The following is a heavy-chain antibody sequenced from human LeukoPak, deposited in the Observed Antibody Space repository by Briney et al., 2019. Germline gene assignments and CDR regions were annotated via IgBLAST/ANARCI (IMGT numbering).Heavy chain of an antibody. CDR3: AREPGTMVRGCRRGYDDYYYYMDV. J-gene: IGHJ6*03. CDR1: GGSISIFY. D-gene: IGHD3-10*01. V-gene: IGHV4-4*07. CDR2: ISSRCST. Sequence: SETLSLTGTVSGGSISIFYWSWIPQPPGLGLVCIVLISSRCSTHSTPSPKSRITVSVDTAKNQFSLKLSSVTAADSAVYYCAREPGTMVRGCRRGYDDYYYYMDVWGKGTTVPIPS.